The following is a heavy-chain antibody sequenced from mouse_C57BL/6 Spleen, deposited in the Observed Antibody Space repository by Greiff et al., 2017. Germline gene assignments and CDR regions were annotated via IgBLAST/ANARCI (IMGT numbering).Heavy chain of an antibody. CDR2: IYPGDGDT. J-gene: IGHJ4*01. CDR3: ARGPDYYGSSYGYYAMDY. CDR1: GYAFSSYW. Sequence: QVQLQQSGAELVKPGASVKISCKASGYAFSSYWMNWVKQRPGQGLEWIGQIYPGDGDTNYNGKFKGKATLTADKSSSTAYMQLSSLTSEDSAVYFGARGPDYYGSSYGYYAMDYWGQGTSVTVSS. V-gene: IGHV1-80*01. D-gene: IGHD1-1*01.